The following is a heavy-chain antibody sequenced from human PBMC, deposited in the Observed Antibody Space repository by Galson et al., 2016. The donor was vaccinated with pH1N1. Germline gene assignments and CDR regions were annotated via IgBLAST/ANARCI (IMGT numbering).Heavy chain of an antibody. CDR2: INPNSDVT. V-gene: IGHV1-2*02. J-gene: IGHJ4*02. Sequence: SVKVSYKASGYTFTDYYIHWVRQAPGKGLEWMGWINPNSDVTKYAQKFQDRVTMTRDTSINTAYMELSGLTSDDTAVYYCARDSKGGIPFHYWGQGTLVTLSS. CDR1: GYTFTDYY. D-gene: IGHD1-26*01. CDR3: ARDSKGGIPFHY.